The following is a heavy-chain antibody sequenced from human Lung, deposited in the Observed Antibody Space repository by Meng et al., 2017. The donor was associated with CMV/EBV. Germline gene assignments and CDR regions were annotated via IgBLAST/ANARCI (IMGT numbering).Heavy chain of an antibody. CDR1: GFTFSSYW. J-gene: IGHJ6*02. Sequence: GESLKISCAASGFTFSSYWMSWVRQAPGKGLEWVANIKQDGSEKYHVDSLKGRFTISRDNAKNSLYLQMNSLRAEATAVYYCARDPRGINIVVVHNGMDVWGQGXTVTISS. D-gene: IGHD2-2*01. CDR2: IKQDGSEK. CDR3: ARDPRGINIVVVHNGMDV. V-gene: IGHV3-7*01.